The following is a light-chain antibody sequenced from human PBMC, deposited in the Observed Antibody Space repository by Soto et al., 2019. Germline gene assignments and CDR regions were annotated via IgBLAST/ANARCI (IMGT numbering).Light chain of an antibody. CDR2: DAS. CDR1: QDISNY. J-gene: IGKJ2*01. Sequence: EIQMTQSASSLSASVGDRVTITCQASQDISNYLNWYQQKPGKAPKLLIYDASNLETGVPSRFSGSGSGTDFTFTISSLQPEDIATYYCEQYYNLPLTFGQGTKLYIK. CDR3: EQYYNLPLT. V-gene: IGKV1-33*01.